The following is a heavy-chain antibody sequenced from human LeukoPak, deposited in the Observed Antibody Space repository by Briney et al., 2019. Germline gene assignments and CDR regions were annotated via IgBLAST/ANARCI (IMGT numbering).Heavy chain of an antibody. CDR1: GGSISSYY. J-gene: IGHJ4*02. V-gene: IGHV4-59*01. CDR2: IYYSGST. CDR3: ARGYYYDSSGYYPFDY. D-gene: IGHD3-22*01. Sequence: SETLSLTCTVSGGSISSYYWSWIRQPPGKGLEWIGYIYYSGSTNYNPSLKSRVTISVDTSKNQFSLKLSSVTAADTAVYYCARGYYYDSSGYYPFDYWGPGTLVTVSS.